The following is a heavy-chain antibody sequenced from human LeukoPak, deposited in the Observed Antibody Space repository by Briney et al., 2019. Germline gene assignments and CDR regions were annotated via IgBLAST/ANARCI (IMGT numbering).Heavy chain of an antibody. J-gene: IGHJ4*02. CDR3: ARHVDTVMITENYFDY. CDR2: IHHSGRT. Sequence: SETLSLTCSVSGFPISSGYYWGWIRQPPGKGLEWIGSIHHSGRTYYNPSLKSRVTISVDTSKNQFSLRLSSVTAADTAVYYCARHVDTVMITENYFDYWGQGTLVTVSS. D-gene: IGHD5-18*01. V-gene: IGHV4-38-2*01. CDR1: GFPISSGYY.